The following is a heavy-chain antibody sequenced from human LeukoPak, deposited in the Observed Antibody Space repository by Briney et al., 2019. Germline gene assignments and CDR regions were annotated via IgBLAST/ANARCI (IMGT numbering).Heavy chain of an antibody. CDR2: IKPNSGDT. D-gene: IGHD1-26*01. J-gene: IGHJ5*02. CDR3: ARDNSVGDVAWWFDP. V-gene: IGHV1-2*02. Sequence: ASVKVSCKASGYSFADYYMHWVRQAPGQGLEWMGWIKPNSGDTRSAQKFQGRVIMTRDTSTGTAYMELSSLRYDDTAVYYCARDNSVGDVAWWFDPWGQGTLVTVSS. CDR1: GYSFADYY.